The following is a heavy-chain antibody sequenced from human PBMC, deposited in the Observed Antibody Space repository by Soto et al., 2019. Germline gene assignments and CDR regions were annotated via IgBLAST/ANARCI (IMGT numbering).Heavy chain of an antibody. CDR1: GYTFTSYG. V-gene: IGHV1-18*04. CDR3: VRQSTLMAFEHYGLDV. D-gene: IGHD1-1*01. CDR2: ISAYNGNT. Sequence: ASVKVSCKASGYTFTSYGISWVRQAPGQGLEWMGWISAYNGNTKDAQKFQGRVTMSTDTSTSTAYMELRSLRSDDTAVYYCVRQSTLMAFEHYGLDVWGQGTTVTAP. J-gene: IGHJ6*02.